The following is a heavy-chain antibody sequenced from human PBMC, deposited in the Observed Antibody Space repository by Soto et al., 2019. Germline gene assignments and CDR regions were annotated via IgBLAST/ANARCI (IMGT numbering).Heavy chain of an antibody. J-gene: IGHJ6*02. Sequence: DVQLVESGGAVVHPGESLRLSCAASGFTFEDYNMHWVRQVPGKGLYWVSLISWDGGTTYYGDSVKGRFTISRDNSKNSLYLQMNSLRTEDTALYYCAKAHCGSGSFDYCGMDVWGQGTTVTVSS. CDR2: ISWDGGTT. D-gene: IGHD3-10*01. CDR1: GFTFEDYN. V-gene: IGHV3-43*01. CDR3: AKAHCGSGSFDYCGMDV.